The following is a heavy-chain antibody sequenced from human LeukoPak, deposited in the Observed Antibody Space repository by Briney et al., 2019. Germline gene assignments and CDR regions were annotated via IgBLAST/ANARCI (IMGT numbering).Heavy chain of an antibody. D-gene: IGHD3-22*01. V-gene: IGHV3-23*01. Sequence: GGSLRLSCAASGFTFSSYAMNWVRQAPEKGLEWVSAISGSGGSTYYADSVKGRFTISRDNSKSTLYLQMNSLRAEDTAVYYCAKDRETDGPITMILILAFQHWGQGTLVTVSS. J-gene: IGHJ1*01. CDR2: ISGSGGST. CDR3: AKDRETDGPITMILILAFQH. CDR1: GFTFSSYA.